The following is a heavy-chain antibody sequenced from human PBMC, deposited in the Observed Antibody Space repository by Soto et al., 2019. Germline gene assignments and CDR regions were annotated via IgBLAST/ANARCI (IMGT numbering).Heavy chain of an antibody. CDR3: ARTGDGGADDAFDI. CDR1: GYTFTGYY. CDR2: INPNSGGT. V-gene: IGHV1-2*04. J-gene: IGHJ3*02. Sequence: QVQLVQSGAEVKKPGASVKVSCKAAGYTFTGYYMHWVRQAPGQGLEWMGWINPNSGGTNYAQKVQGWVTMTRDTSISTAYMELSRLRSDDTAVYYCARTGDGGADDAFDIWGQGTMVTVSS. D-gene: IGHD2-21*01.